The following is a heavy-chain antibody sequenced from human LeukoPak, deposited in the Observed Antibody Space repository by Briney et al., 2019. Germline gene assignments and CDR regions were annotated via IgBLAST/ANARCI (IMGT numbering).Heavy chain of an antibody. J-gene: IGHJ4*02. D-gene: IGHD2-2*02. CDR1: GFTFSSYS. V-gene: IGHV3-48*01. CDR2: ISRSSSTI. Sequence: GGSLRLSCAASGFTFSSYSMSWVRQAPGKGLEWVSYISRSSSTIYYANSVKGRFTISRDNGESSLYLQMNSLRGEDTAVYYCARVAQEYCSGTSCYTGSFDYWGQGILVTVSS. CDR3: ARVAQEYCSGTSCYTGSFDY.